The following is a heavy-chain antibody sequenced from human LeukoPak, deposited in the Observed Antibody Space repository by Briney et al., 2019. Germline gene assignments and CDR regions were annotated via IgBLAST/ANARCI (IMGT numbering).Heavy chain of an antibody. CDR1: GGSISSSSYY. D-gene: IGHD4-11*01. V-gene: IGHV4-39*01. CDR3: AGYRGYYYYMDV. CDR2: IYYSWST. J-gene: IGHJ6*03. Sequence: PSETLTLTCTVSGGSISSSSYYWGWIRQPPGKRLEWIGSIYYSWSTYYNPSLKSRVTISVDTSKNQFSLKLSSVTAADTAVYYCAGYRGYYYYMDVWGKGTTVTVSS.